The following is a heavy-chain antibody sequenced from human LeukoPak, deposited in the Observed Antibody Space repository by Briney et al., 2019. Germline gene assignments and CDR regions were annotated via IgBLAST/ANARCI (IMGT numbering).Heavy chain of an antibody. CDR1: GGTFSSYA. CDR2: IIPIFGTA. J-gene: IGHJ4*02. D-gene: IGHD5-24*01. Sequence: SVKVSCKASGGTFSSYAISWVRQAPGQGLEWMGGIIPIFGTANYPQKFQGRVTITAHKFTSTAYMELSSLRSEDTAVYYCARDHGDGYYPYWGQGTLVTVSS. CDR3: ARDHGDGYYPY. V-gene: IGHV1-69*06.